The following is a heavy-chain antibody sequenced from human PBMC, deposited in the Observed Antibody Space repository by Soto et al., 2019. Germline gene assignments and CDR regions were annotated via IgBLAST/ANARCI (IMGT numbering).Heavy chain of an antibody. CDR2: IYYSGST. Sequence: QLQLQESGPGLVKPSETLTLTCTVSGASVTSSTYYWGWIRQPPGKGLEWIGSIYYSGSTYYNPSRRSRVTISVDTSKSQVSLKLTSVTAADTAVYYCANDYGDYKSYYGMDVWGQGTTVTVSS. CDR1: GASVTSSTYY. D-gene: IGHD4-17*01. J-gene: IGHJ6*02. V-gene: IGHV4-39*01. CDR3: ANDYGDYKSYYGMDV.